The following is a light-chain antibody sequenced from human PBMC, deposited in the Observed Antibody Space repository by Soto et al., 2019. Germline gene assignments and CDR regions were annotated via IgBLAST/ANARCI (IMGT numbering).Light chain of an antibody. CDR2: AVS. Sequence: QSALTQPASVSGSPGQSITLSCSGTSSDIGSYDHVAWYQQFPGKSPKLIMYAVSDRSSGVSDRFSGSKSGISASLTISGLQTEDEADYYCISYTDRQSYLFGTGTKVTVL. CDR3: ISYTDRQSYL. V-gene: IGLV2-14*03. CDR1: SSDIGSYDH. J-gene: IGLJ1*01.